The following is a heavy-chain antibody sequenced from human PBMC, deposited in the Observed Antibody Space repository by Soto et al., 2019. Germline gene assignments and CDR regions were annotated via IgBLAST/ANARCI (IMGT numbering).Heavy chain of an antibody. CDR2: IRNSPSTI. D-gene: IGHD7-27*01. CDR3: ARDHRWGFDY. Sequence: GGSLRLSCVASGFSFSTYSINWVRQAPGKGLEWVSYIRNSPSTIYYADSVKGRFTISTDSAKNSLFLQMDSLRAEDTAVYYCARDHRWGFDYWGQGALVTVSS. J-gene: IGHJ4*02. CDR1: GFSFSTYS. V-gene: IGHV3-48*01.